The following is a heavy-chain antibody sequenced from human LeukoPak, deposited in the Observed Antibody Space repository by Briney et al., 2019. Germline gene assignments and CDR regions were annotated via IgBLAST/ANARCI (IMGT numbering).Heavy chain of an antibody. D-gene: IGHD5-18*01. V-gene: IGHV3-23*01. CDR2: ITGSGVAT. CDR1: GFTFSSYA. CDR3: ARDARDTVMLTADY. J-gene: IGHJ4*02. Sequence: GRSLRLSCAASGFTFSSYAMSWVRQAPGKGLEWVLTITGSGVATDYADSVTGGYTTYSDNSKNTLYLQVSSLRAEDTAVYYCARDARDTVMLTADYRGQGDLGTVSS.